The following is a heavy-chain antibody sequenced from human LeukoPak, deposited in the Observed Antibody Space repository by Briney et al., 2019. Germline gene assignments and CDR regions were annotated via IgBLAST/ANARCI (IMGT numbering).Heavy chain of an antibody. CDR1: GYTFTGYY. Sequence: VASVKVSCKASGYTFTGYYMHWVRQAPGQGLEWMGWINPNSGGTNYAQKFQGRVTMTRDTSISTAYMELSRLRSDDTAVYYCARWGTGKGRGNYYYYMDVWGKGTTVTVSS. CDR3: ARWGTGKGRGNYYYYMDV. V-gene: IGHV1-2*02. J-gene: IGHJ6*03. CDR2: INPNSGGT. D-gene: IGHD3-16*01.